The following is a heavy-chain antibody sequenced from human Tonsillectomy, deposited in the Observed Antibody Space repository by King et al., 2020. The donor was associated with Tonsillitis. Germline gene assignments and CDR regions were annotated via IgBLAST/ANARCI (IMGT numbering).Heavy chain of an antibody. J-gene: IGHJ3*02. V-gene: IGHV4-59*08. CDR1: GGYISSYY. D-gene: IGHD2-21*01. CDR2: IYYSGST. CDR3: ARHRHDWIDDHAFDI. Sequence: VQLQESGPGLVKPSETLSLTCTVSGGYISSYYWSWLRPPPGKGLAWIGYIYYSGSTNYNPSLKSRVTISVDTSKNQFSLKLTSLTAADTAVYHCARHRHDWIDDHAFDIWGQGTLVTDSS.